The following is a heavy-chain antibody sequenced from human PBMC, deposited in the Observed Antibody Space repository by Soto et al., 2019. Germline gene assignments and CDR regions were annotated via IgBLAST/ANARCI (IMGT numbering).Heavy chain of an antibody. CDR3: AKGVELDV. J-gene: IGHJ6*04. V-gene: IGHV3-23*01. D-gene: IGHD1-26*01. Sequence: EVLLLESGGGLVQPGGSLRLSCEASGFSFSSFAMNWVRQAPGKGLEWVSAIGDSGASTYYADSVKGRFTISRDNSRNTRYLQLTSLRAADTAVYYCAKGVELDVWGNGTTVTVSS. CDR2: IGDSGAST. CDR1: GFSFSSFA.